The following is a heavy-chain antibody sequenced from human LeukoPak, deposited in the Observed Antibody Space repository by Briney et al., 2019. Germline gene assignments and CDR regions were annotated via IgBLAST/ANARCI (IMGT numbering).Heavy chain of an antibody. D-gene: IGHD3-10*01. Sequence: GGSLRLSCAASGFTFSSYSMNWVRQAPGKGLEWVSSISSSSSYIYYADSVKGRFTISRDDPHNTLYLQMNSLRAEDTAVYFCARGGVDYYGSGTYYLMYYFDYWGQGALVTVSS. CDR3: ARGGVDYYGSGTYYLMYYFDY. CDR2: ISSSSSYI. CDR1: GFTFSSYS. V-gene: IGHV3-21*04. J-gene: IGHJ4*02.